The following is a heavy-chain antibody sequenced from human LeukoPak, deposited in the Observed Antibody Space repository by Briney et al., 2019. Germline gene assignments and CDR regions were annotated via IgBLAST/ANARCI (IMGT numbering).Heavy chain of an antibody. J-gene: IGHJ4*02. Sequence: GGSLRLSCAASGFTFSSYSMNWVRQAPGKGLEGVSSISSSSSYIYYADSVKGRFTISRDNAKNSLYLQMNSLRAEDTAVYYCARGPSGYHNTGGQGTLVTVSS. D-gene: IGHD5-12*01. V-gene: IGHV3-21*01. CDR3: ARGPSGYHNT. CDR1: GFTFSSYS. CDR2: ISSSSSYI.